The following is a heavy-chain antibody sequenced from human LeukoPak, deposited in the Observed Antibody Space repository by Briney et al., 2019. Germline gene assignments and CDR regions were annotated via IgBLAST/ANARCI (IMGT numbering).Heavy chain of an antibody. CDR1: GGSIISRSYY. CDR2: IYYSGNT. J-gene: IGHJ4*02. D-gene: IGHD1-7*01. Sequence: PSETLSLTCTVSGGSIISRSYYWGWIRQPPGKGLEWIGSIYYSGNTYYNPSLKSRVTISVDTSKNQFSLKLSSVTAADTAVYYCARVWAGTYYFDYWGQGTLITASS. CDR3: ARVWAGTYYFDY. V-gene: IGHV4-39*02.